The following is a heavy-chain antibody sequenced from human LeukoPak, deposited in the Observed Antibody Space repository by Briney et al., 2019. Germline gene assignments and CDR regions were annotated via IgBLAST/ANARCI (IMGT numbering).Heavy chain of an antibody. D-gene: IGHD1-7*01. J-gene: IGHJ4*02. V-gene: IGHV3-23*01. CDR1: GFTFRSYA. CDR3: AKVAPYGNYLFHY. CDR2: ISGSGGST. Sequence: GGSLRLSCAASGFTFRSYAMGWVRQAPGKGLEWVSGISGSGGSTYYADSVKGRFTISRDNSKNTLYLQMNSLGAEDTAVYYCAKVAPYGNYLFHYWGQGTLVTVSS.